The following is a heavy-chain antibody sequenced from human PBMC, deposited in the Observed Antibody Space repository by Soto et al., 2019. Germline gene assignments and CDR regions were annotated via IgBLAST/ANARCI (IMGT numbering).Heavy chain of an antibody. CDR3: ARHPRNYGDKKRGAFDI. D-gene: IGHD4-17*01. V-gene: IGHV4-39*01. CDR1: GGSISSSSYY. Sequence: SETLSLTCTVSGGSISSSSYYWGWIRQPPGKGLEWIGSIYYSGSTYYNPSLKSRVTISVDTSKNQFSRKLSSVTAADTAVYYCARHPRNYGDKKRGAFDIWGQGTMVTVSS. CDR2: IYYSGST. J-gene: IGHJ3*02.